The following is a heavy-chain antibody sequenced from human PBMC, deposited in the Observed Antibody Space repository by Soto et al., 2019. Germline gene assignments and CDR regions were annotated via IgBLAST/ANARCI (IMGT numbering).Heavy chain of an antibody. Sequence: QVQLQESGPGLVKPSGTLSLTCAVSGGSISSSNWWSWVRQPPGKGLEWIGEIYHSGSTNSNPSRKSRFTISVDKSKNQFSLKLSSVTAADTAVYYCAEWVLVGATPGAFDILGQGTMVTVSS. CDR2: IYHSGST. CDR1: GGSISSSNW. CDR3: AEWVLVGATPGAFDI. D-gene: IGHD1-26*01. V-gene: IGHV4-4*02. J-gene: IGHJ3*02.